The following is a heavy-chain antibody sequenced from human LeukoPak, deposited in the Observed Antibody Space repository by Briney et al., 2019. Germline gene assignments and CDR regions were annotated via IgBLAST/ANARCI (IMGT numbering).Heavy chain of an antibody. Sequence: SETLSLTCTVSGGSISTSAYYWGWIRQPPGKELEWIGSFYSSGTTYYNPSLKSRLTISVDTAKNQFSLNLSSVIAADTAVYYCARQSGGTYQDFDYWGRGILVTVSS. D-gene: IGHD1-26*01. CDR1: GGSISTSAYY. V-gene: IGHV4-39*01. CDR2: FYSSGTT. CDR3: ARQSGGTYQDFDY. J-gene: IGHJ4*02.